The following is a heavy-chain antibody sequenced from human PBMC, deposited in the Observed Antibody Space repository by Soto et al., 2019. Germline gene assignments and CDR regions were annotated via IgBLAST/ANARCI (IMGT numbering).Heavy chain of an antibody. D-gene: IGHD1-26*01. CDR1: GYSFSSYG. Sequence: QAQLVQSGSEVKRPGASVKVSCKASGYSFSSYGIVWVRQAPGQGLEWMGWIRPYNGDTNSAQKFQGRATLTTVTSTSTAYMEMRSLRYDATAVYYCARRAEPHYFYSVGVWGKGTTVTVSS. CDR2: IRPYNGDT. V-gene: IGHV1-18*01. J-gene: IGHJ6*03. CDR3: ARRAEPHYFYSVGV.